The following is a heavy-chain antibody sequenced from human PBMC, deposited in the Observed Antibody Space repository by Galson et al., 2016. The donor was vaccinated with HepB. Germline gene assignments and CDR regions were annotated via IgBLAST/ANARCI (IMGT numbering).Heavy chain of an antibody. CDR3: VRGGTYYLSF. V-gene: IGHV4/OR15-8*01. CDR1: GDSISNDIW. J-gene: IGHJ4*02. Sequence: SETLSLTCVVSGDSISNDIWWSWVRQPPGKGLEWIGEIFHSGNANYNPSLKSRVNISADKSKNQLSLTLRSVTAADTAIYYCVRGGTYYLSFWGQGTLVTFSS. CDR2: IFHSGNA. D-gene: IGHD1-26*01.